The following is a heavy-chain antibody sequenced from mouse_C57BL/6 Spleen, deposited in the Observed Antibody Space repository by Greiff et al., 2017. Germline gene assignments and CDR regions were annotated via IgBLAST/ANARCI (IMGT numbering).Heavy chain of an antibody. V-gene: IGHV1-54*01. CDR1: GYAFTNYL. Sequence: QVQLKESGAELVRPGTSVKVSCKASGYAFTNYLIEWVKQRPGQGLEWIGVIYPGSGGTNYNEKFKGKATLTADKSSSTAYMQLSSLTSEDSAVYFYSRGGMVGYFDYWGQGTTLTVSA. D-gene: IGHD1-1*02. CDR2: IYPGSGGT. J-gene: IGHJ2*01. CDR3: SRGGMVGYFDY.